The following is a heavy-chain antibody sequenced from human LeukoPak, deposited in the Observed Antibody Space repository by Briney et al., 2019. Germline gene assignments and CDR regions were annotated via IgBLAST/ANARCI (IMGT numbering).Heavy chain of an antibody. D-gene: IGHD3-22*01. CDR2: MNPNSGNT. V-gene: IGHV1-8*01. CDR1: GYTFTSYD. J-gene: IGHJ3*02. Sequence: ASVKVSCKASGYTFTSYDINWVRQATGQGLEWMGWMNPNSGNTGYAQKFQGRVTMTRNTSISTAYMELRSLRSDDTAVYYCARDPAITMIVVVKSVDAFDIWGQGTMVTVSS. CDR3: ARDPAITMIVVVKSVDAFDI.